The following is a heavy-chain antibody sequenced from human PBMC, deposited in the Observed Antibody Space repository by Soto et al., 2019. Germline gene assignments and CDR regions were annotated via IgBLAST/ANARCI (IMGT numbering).Heavy chain of an antibody. CDR2: ISYTSTTI. J-gene: IGHJ4*02. CDR3: VREGGSLAFDS. CDR1: GLTFSTDE. D-gene: IGHD1-1*01. V-gene: IGHV3-48*03. Sequence: EVQLVASGGDLVPPGGSLRLSCAVSGLTFSTDEMNWVRQATGKGLEWLAYISYTSTTIKYADSVKGRFAVSRDNAKKSLYLQMNHLRVEDTAIYYCVREGGSLAFDSWGQGTLVTVSS.